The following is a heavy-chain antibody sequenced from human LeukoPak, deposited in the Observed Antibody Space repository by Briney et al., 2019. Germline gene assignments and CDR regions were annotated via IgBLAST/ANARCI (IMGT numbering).Heavy chain of an antibody. J-gene: IGHJ4*02. V-gene: IGHV3-23*01. Sequence: PGGSLRLSCAASGFTFTSYAMTWVRQAPGKGLEWVSAISGSGGTTYYADSVKGRFTLSRDNSKNTLYLQMNGLRAEDTAVYYCAKDQFSFTTGTGDYWGQGTLVTVSS. CDR2: ISGSGGTT. CDR3: AKDQFSFTTGTGDY. CDR1: GFTFTSYA. D-gene: IGHD1-1*01.